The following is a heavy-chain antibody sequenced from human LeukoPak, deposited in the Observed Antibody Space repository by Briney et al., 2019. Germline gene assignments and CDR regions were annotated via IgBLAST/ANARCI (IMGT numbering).Heavy chain of an antibody. CDR1: GGSFSGYY. D-gene: IGHD4-23*01. J-gene: IGHJ3*02. Sequence: SETLSLTCAVYGGSFSGYYWSWIRQPPGKGLKWIGEINHSGSTNYNPSLKSRVTISVDTSKNQFSLQLNSVTPEDTAVYYCARESLALRWPSDAFDIWGQGTMVTVSP. CDR3: ARESLALRWPSDAFDI. CDR2: INHSGST. V-gene: IGHV4-34*01.